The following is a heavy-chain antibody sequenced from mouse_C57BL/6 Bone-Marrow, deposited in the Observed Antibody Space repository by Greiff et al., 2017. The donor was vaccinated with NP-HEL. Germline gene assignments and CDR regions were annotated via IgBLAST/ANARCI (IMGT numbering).Heavy chain of an antibody. CDR1: GFSLTSYG. V-gene: IGHV2-5*01. Sequence: VKLMESGPGLVQPSQSLSITCTVSGFSLTSYGVHWVRQSPGKGLEWLGVIWRGGSTDYNAAFMSRLSITKDNSKSQVFFKMNSLQADDTAIYYCAKNGYYGRRTFDVWGTGTTVTVSS. CDR2: IWRGGST. J-gene: IGHJ1*03. CDR3: AKNGYYGRRTFDV. D-gene: IGHD1-2*01.